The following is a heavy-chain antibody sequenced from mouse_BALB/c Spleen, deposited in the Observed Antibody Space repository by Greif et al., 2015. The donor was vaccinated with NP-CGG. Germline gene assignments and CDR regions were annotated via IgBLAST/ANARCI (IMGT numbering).Heavy chain of an antibody. V-gene: IGHV1-9*01. CDR2: ILPGSGST. D-gene: IGHD1-1*01. Sequence: QVQLKDSGAELMKPGASVKISCKATGYTFSSYWIEWVKQRPGHGLEWIGEILPGSGSTNYNEKFKGKATFTADTSSNPAYMQLSSLTSEDSAVYYCARPLYYGSSYYFDYWGQGTTLTVSS. CDR3: ARPLYYGSSYYFDY. CDR1: GYTFSSYW. J-gene: IGHJ2*01.